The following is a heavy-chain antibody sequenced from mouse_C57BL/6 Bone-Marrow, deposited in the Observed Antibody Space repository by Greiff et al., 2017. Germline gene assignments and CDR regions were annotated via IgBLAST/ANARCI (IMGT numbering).Heavy chain of an antibody. CDR1: GYSITSGYD. CDR3: ARDSEIYYYGSDWYCDV. V-gene: IGHV3-1*01. J-gene: IGHJ1*03. D-gene: IGHD1-1*01. CDR2: ISYSGST. Sequence: EVQLQESGPGMVKPSQSLSLTCTVTGYSITSGYDWHWIRHFPGNKLEWMGYISYSGSTNYNPSLKSRISITHDTSKNHFFLKLNSVTTEDTATYYCARDSEIYYYGSDWYCDVWGTGTTVTVSS.